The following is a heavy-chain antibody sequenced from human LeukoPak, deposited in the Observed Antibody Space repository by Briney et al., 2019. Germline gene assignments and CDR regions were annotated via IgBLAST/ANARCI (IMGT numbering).Heavy chain of an antibody. V-gene: IGHV3-43*02. J-gene: IGHJ6*03. CDR2: ISGDGGGT. CDR3: AKDGRCSTTNCYGYMDV. Sequence: PGGSLRLSCAGSGFTFDDYAMHWVRQAPGKGLEWVSLISGDGGGTSSADSLKGRFTISRDNSKNSLYLQMNSLTTDDTALYYCAKDGRCSTTNCYGYMDVWGKGTTVTVSS. D-gene: IGHD2-2*01. CDR1: GFTFDDYA.